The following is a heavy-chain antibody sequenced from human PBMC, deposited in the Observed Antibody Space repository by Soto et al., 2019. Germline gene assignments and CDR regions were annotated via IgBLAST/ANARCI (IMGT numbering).Heavy chain of an antibody. J-gene: IGHJ5*02. CDR1: GFTFSSYG. CDR3: ARVAYSSGWSEWFDP. D-gene: IGHD6-19*01. V-gene: IGHV3-33*01. Sequence: SLRLSCAASGFTFSSYGMHWVRQAPGKGLEWVAVIWFDGSNKYYADSVKGRFTISRDNSKNTLYLQMNSLRAEDTAVYYCARVAYSSGWSEWFDPWGQGTLVTVSS. CDR2: IWFDGSNK.